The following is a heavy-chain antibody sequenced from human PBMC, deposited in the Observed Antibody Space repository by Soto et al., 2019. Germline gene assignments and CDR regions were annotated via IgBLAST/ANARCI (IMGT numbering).Heavy chain of an antibody. CDR3: ATAFLFTMTFLRFNM. CDR2: IKSKTDGGTT. CDR1: GFIFSDAW. Sequence: GGSLRLSCAASGFIFSDAWINWVRQAPGKGLEWVGRIKSKTDGGTTDFAALVKGRFAISRDDSIDMVYMQMNSLKTEDTAVYFCATAFLFTMTFLRFNMWGQVALVNICS. J-gene: IGHJ4*02. V-gene: IGHV3-15*07. D-gene: IGHD3-16*01.